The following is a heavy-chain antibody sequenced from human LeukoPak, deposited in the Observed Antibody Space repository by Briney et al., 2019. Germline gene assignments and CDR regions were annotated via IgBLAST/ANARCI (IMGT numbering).Heavy chain of an antibody. V-gene: IGHV4-34*01. CDR2: INHSGST. CDR3: ARVAARYYFDY. CDR1: GFTFSNFW. Sequence: GSLRLSCAASGFTFSNFWMSWIRQPPGKGLEWIGEINHSGSTNYNPSLKSRVTISVDTSKNQFSLKLSSVTAADTAVYYCARVAARYYFDYWGQGTLVTVSS. J-gene: IGHJ4*02.